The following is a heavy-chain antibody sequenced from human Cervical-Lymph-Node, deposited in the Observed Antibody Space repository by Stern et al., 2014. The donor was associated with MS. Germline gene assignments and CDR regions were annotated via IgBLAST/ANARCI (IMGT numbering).Heavy chain of an antibody. CDR3: ATGPTVRIDY. V-gene: IGHV1-24*01. J-gene: IGHJ4*02. Sequence: VQLVQSGAEVKKPGASVKVSCKVSGYTLTELSMHWVRQAPGKGLEGMGGFEPDDGEKIYSEKFQGRVTMTEDTSTDTAYMELSSLRSEDTAVYYCATGPTVRIDYWGQGTLVTVSS. D-gene: IGHD4-17*01. CDR1: GYTLTELS. CDR2: FEPDDGEK.